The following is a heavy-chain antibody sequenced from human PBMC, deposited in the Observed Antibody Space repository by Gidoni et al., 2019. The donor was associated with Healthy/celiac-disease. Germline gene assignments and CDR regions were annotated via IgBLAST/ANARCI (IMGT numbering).Heavy chain of an antibody. CDR1: GFTFSSYW. CDR2: INSDGSST. J-gene: IGHJ4*02. CDR3: ARDRRYCSSTSCYHFDY. D-gene: IGHD2-2*01. V-gene: IGHV3-74*01. Sequence: EVQLVESGGGLVQPGGSLRLSCAASGFTFSSYWMHWVRQAPGKGLVWVSRINSDGSSTSYADSVKGRFTISRDNAKNTLYLQMNSLRAEDTAVYYCARDRRYCSSTSCYHFDYWGQGTLVTVSS.